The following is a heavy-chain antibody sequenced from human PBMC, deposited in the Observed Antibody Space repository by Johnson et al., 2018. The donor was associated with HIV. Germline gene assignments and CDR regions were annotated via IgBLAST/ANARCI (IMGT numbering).Heavy chain of an antibody. J-gene: IGHJ3*01. Sequence: VQLVESGGGLIQPGGSLRLSCAASGFTVSSNYMSWVRQAPGKGLEWVSVIYSGGNTYYADSVKGRFTLSRDNSKNTLYLQMNSLRAEDTAVYYCAKAPPLSTYEYDAFDVWGQGTMVTVSS. CDR2: IYSGGNT. V-gene: IGHV3-53*01. D-gene: IGHD2-2*01. CDR1: GFTVSSNY. CDR3: AKAPPLSTYEYDAFDV.